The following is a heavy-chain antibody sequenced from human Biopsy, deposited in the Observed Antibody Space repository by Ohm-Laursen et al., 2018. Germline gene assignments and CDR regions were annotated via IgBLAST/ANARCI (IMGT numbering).Heavy chain of an antibody. Sequence: SLRLSCSASGFIFSTHDMCWVRQVPGKGLELLSYIISSGGSTYHAEFLKCRFSISRENYRNTLSLQMGSLRVDDTALYYCVRGFYDNSGKNFDYWGQGTLVTVSS. D-gene: IGHD3-22*01. CDR3: VRGFYDNSGKNFDY. CDR2: IISSGGST. CDR1: GFIFSTHD. V-gene: IGHV3-23*01. J-gene: IGHJ4*02.